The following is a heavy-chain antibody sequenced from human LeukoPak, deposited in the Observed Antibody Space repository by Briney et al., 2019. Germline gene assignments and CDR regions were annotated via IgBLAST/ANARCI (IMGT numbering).Heavy chain of an antibody. CDR3: ARGVVVVPAAPKNYYYYMDV. V-gene: IGHV3-66*02. CDR2: IYSGGST. CDR1: GFTVSSNY. D-gene: IGHD2-2*01. Sequence: PGGSLRLSCAASGFTVSSNYMSWVRQAPGKGLEWVSVIYSGGSTYYADSVKGRFTISRDNSKNTLYLQMNSLRAEDTAVYYCARGVVVVPAAPKNYYYYMDVWGKGTTVTVSS. J-gene: IGHJ6*03.